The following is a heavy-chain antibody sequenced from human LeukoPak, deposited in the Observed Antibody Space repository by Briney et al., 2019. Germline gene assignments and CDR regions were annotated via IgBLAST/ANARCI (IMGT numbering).Heavy chain of an antibody. CDR2: ISSSSSYT. Sequence: GGSLRLSCAASGFTFSSYSMNWVRQAPGKGLEWVSSISSSSSYTYYADSVRGRFTISRDNAKNSLYLQMNSLRAEDTAVYYCARLRLVPAAINWFDPWGQGTLVTVSS. CDR3: ARLRLVPAAINWFDP. V-gene: IGHV3-21*01. D-gene: IGHD2-2*01. CDR1: GFTFSSYS. J-gene: IGHJ5*02.